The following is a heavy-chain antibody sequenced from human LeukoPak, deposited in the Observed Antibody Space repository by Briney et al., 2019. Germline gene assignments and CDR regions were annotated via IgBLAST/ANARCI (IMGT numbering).Heavy chain of an antibody. CDR2: INPNSGGT. Sequence: ASVKVSSMPPLDTFTAYYTYSVRQTPGQGLEWMGWINPNSGGTNYAQKFQGRVTMTRDTSISTAYMELSRLRSDDTAVYYCARVAPLRLGELSFLRFWDYWGQGTLVTVSS. CDR3: ARVAPLRLGELSFLRFWDY. CDR1: LDTFTAYY. V-gene: IGHV1-2*02. D-gene: IGHD3-16*02. J-gene: IGHJ4*02.